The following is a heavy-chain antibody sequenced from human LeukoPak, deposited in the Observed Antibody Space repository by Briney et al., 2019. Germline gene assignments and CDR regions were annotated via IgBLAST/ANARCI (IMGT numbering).Heavy chain of an antibody. J-gene: IGHJ6*03. CDR1: GGSISSYY. D-gene: IGHD2-21*01. CDR3: AGGVKTDNYYYYMDV. V-gene: IGHV4-4*07. Sequence: SETLSLTCTVSGGSISSYYWSWIRQPAGKGLEWIGRIYTSGSTNYNPSLKSRVTMSVDTSKNQFSLKLSSVTAADTAVYYCAGGVKTDNYYYYMDVWGKGTTVTVSS. CDR2: IYTSGST.